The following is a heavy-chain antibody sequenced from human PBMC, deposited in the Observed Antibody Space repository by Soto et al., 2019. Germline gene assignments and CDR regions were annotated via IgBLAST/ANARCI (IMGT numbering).Heavy chain of an antibody. J-gene: IGHJ3*02. CDR2: ISWNSGSI. V-gene: IGHV3-9*01. Sequence: GGSLRLSCAASGFTFDDYAMHWVRQAPGKGLEWVSGISWNSGSIGYADSVKGRFTISRDNAKNSLYLQMNSLRAEDTALYYCAKGLESFDAFDIWGQGTMVTVSS. CDR1: GFTFDDYA. CDR3: AKGLESFDAFDI.